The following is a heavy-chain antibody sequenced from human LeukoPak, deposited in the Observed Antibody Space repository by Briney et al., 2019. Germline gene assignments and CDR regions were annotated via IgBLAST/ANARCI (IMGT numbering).Heavy chain of an antibody. J-gene: IGHJ5*02. CDR1: GYTFTSYY. CDR2: INPSGGST. CDR3: ARDRPYDFWSGFQTQSNWFDP. V-gene: IGHV1-46*01. Sequence: ASVKVSCKASGYTFTSYYMHWVRQAPGQGLEWMGIINPSGGSTSYAQKFQGRVTMTRDTSTSTVYMELRSLRSDDTAVYYCARDRPYDFWSGFQTQSNWFDPWGQGTLVTVSS. D-gene: IGHD3-3*01.